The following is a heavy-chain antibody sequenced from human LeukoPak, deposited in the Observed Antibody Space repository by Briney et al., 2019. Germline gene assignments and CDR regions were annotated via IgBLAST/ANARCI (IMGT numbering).Heavy chain of an antibody. CDR3: AKGSGPLFDY. J-gene: IGHJ4*02. CDR2: IWYDGSNK. CDR1: GFTFSSYG. Sequence: PGGSQRLSCAASGFTFSSYGMHWVRQAPGKGLEWVAVIWYDGSNKYYADSVKGRFTISRDNSKNTLYLQMNSLRAEDTAVYYCAKGSGPLFDYWGQGTLVTVSS. V-gene: IGHV3-33*06. D-gene: IGHD6-19*01.